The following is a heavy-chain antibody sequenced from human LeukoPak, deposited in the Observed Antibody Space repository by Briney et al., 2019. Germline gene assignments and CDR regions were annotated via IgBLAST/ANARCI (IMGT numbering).Heavy chain of an antibody. CDR1: GGSITSHY. CDR2: ISSSGST. Sequence: SETLSLTCTVSGGSITSHYWTWVRQPPGKGLEWIGDISSSGSTNNNPSLKSRVTISVDTSENQFSLKLSSVTAADTAVYYCERDVLVGYFSYYYMDVWGSGTTVTVSS. D-gene: IGHD2-21*01. V-gene: IGHV4-59*11. CDR3: ERDVLVGYFSYYYMDV. J-gene: IGHJ6*03.